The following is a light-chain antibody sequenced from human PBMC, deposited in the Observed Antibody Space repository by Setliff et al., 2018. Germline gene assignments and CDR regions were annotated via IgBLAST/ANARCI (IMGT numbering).Light chain of an antibody. V-gene: IGLV1-40*01. CDR1: SSNIGAGFS. J-gene: IGLJ1*01. Sequence: QSALAQPPSVSGAPGQRVTISCTGSSSNIGAGFSVHWYQQLPGTAPKVLIYGNNNRPSGVPDRFSGSKSGTSASLAIAGLQAEDEADYYCQSYDNSLRYGFGSGTKAPS. CDR2: GNN. CDR3: QSYDNSLRYG.